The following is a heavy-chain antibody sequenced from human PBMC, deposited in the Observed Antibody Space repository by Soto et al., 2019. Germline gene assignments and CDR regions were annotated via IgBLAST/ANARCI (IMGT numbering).Heavy chain of an antibody. CDR1: GYTFTSSG. CDR2: ISAHNGNT. J-gene: IGHJ6*03. CDR3: ARDVSGYDYYYYYYMDV. D-gene: IGHD5-12*01. V-gene: IGHV1-18*01. Sequence: QVQLVQSGAEVKKPGASVKFSCKASGYTFTSSGISWVRQAPGQGREWMGRISAHNGNTNYAQKLQDRVTMTTDTSTSTVYMELRSLRSDDTAVYYCARDVSGYDYYYYYYMDVWGKGTAVTVSS.